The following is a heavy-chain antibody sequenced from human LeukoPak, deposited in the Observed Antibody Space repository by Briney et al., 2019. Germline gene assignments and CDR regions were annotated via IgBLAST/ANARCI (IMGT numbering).Heavy chain of an antibody. J-gene: IGHJ4*02. D-gene: IGHD3-3*01. CDR1: GFTFDDYA. CDR2: ISWNSGSI. Sequence: GGSLRLSCAASGFTFDDYAMHWVRQAPGNSLEWVSGISWNSGSIGYADSVKGRFTISRDNAKNSLYLQMNSLRAEDTAVYYCAKRVEDFWSGYNNPAQRPDYWGQGTLVTVSS. CDR3: AKRVEDFWSGYNNPAQRPDY. V-gene: IGHV3-9*01.